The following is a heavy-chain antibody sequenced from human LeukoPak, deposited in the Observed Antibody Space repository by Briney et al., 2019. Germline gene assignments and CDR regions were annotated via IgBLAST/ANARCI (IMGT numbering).Heavy chain of an antibody. D-gene: IGHD6-19*01. V-gene: IGHV4-59*12. CDR1: GGSISSYY. CDR3: ARDLYSSGWYGEKYYYYMDV. Sequence: SETLSLTCTVSGGSISSYYWSWIRQPPGKGLEWIGYIYYSGSTNYNPSLKSRVTISVDTSKNQFSLKLSSVTAADTAVYYCARDLYSSGWYGEKYYYYMDVWGKGTTVTVSS. J-gene: IGHJ6*03. CDR2: IYYSGST.